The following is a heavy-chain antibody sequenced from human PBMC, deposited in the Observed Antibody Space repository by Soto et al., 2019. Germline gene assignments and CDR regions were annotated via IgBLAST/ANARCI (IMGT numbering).Heavy chain of an antibody. CDR3: AISPDSGDDVDY. Sequence: QVQLQESGPRLVQPSETLSLTCSVSGGSVSSDSYYWSWIRQPPGAGLEWIGYIYFSGTTNYNPSLESRVTIFVDSSKNQFSLKPSSVTAADTAVYYCAISPDSGDDVDYWGQGTLVAVSS. D-gene: IGHD4-17*01. V-gene: IGHV4-61*01. CDR2: IYFSGTT. J-gene: IGHJ4*02. CDR1: GGSVSSDSYY.